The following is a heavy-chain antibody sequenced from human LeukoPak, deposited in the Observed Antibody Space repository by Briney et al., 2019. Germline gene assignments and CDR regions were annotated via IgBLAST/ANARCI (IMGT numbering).Heavy chain of an antibody. J-gene: IGHJ4*02. Sequence: PSETLSLTCTVSGVSISSHYWSWIRQSPGKGLEWIGNIYYTGSTNYNPSLKSRVVISIDTSKNQFSLTLNSVTAADAAVYYCASAGNAHYFDFWGQGPLVTVSS. V-gene: IGHV4-59*11. CDR1: GVSISSHY. CDR2: IYYTGST. CDR3: ASAGNAHYFDF.